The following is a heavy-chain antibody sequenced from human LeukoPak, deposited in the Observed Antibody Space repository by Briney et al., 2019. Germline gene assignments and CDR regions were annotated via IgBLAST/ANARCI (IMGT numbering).Heavy chain of an antibody. D-gene: IGHD3-10*01. CDR2: IYSGGSP. Sequence: SGGSLRLSCAASGXTVSSNYMSWVRQAPGKGLEWVSVIYSGGSPYYADSVKGRFTISRDNSRNTLYLQMNSLRAGDTAVYYCARGGLFDYWGQGTLVTVSS. CDR3: ARGGLFDY. J-gene: IGHJ4*02. V-gene: IGHV3-53*01. CDR1: GXTVSSNY.